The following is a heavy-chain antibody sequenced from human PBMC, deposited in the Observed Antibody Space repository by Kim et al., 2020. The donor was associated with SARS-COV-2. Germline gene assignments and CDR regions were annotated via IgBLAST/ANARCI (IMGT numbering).Heavy chain of an antibody. J-gene: IGHJ4*02. V-gene: IGHV3-48*03. CDR1: GFTFSSYE. CDR3: ARVRSYDFWSGNLSPGDY. Sequence: GGSLRLSCAASGFTFSSYEMNWVRQAPGKGLEWVSYISSSGSTIYYADSVKGRFTISRDNAKNSLYLQMNSLRAEDTAVYYCARVRSYDFWSGNLSPGDYWGQGTLVTVSS. CDR2: ISSSGSTI. D-gene: IGHD3-3*01.